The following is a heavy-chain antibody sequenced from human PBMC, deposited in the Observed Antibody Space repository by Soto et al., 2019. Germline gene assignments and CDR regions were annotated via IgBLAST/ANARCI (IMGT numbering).Heavy chain of an antibody. V-gene: IGHV1-69*01. Sequence: QVQLVQSGAEVKKPGSSVKVSCKASGGTFSSYAISWVRQAPGQGLEWMGGIIPIFGTANYAQKFQGRVTITADESPSTAYMELSRLRSEDTAVYYCARDRDILTGSGIWGQGTLVTVSS. CDR2: IIPIFGTA. J-gene: IGHJ4*02. D-gene: IGHD3-9*01. CDR1: GGTFSSYA. CDR3: ARDRDILTGSGI.